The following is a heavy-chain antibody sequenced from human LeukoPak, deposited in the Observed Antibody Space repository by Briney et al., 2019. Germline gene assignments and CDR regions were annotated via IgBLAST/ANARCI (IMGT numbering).Heavy chain of an antibody. Sequence: GGSLRLSCAASGFTFSSYAMRWVRQAPGKGLEWVSAISGSGGSTYYADSVKGRFTISRDNSKNTLYLQMNSLRAEDTAVYYCAKHPHYDFWSGYPHWGQGTLVTVSS. CDR3: AKHPHYDFWSGYPH. D-gene: IGHD3-3*01. J-gene: IGHJ4*02. CDR1: GFTFSSYA. CDR2: ISGSGGST. V-gene: IGHV3-23*01.